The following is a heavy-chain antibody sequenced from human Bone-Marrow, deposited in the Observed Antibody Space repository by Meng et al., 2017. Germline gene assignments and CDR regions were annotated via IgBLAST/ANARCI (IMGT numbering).Heavy chain of an antibody. CDR2: MNPNSGNT. J-gene: IGHJ4*02. CDR3: ARSGIQLWLYY. Sequence: GAGVEKPGSSVKVSFKASGYTFTSYDITWVRQATGQGLEWMGWMNPNSGNTGYAQKFQGRVTMTRNTSISTAYMELSSLRSEDTAVYYCARSGIQLWLYYWGQGTLVTVSS. D-gene: IGHD5-18*01. CDR1: GYTFTSYD. V-gene: IGHV1-8*01.